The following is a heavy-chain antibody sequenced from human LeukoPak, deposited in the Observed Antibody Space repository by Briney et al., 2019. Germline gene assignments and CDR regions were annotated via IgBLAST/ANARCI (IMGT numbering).Heavy chain of an antibody. J-gene: IGHJ4*02. V-gene: IGHV4-30-4*08. CDR1: GGSISSGDYY. CDR3: ARDRGGSQDY. D-gene: IGHD1-26*01. CDR2: IYYSGST. Sequence: SETLSLTCTVSGGSISSGDYYWSWIRQPPGEGLEWIGYIYYSGSTYYNPSLKSRVTISVDTSKNQFSLKLSSVTAADTAVYYCARDRGGSQDYWGQGTLVTVSS.